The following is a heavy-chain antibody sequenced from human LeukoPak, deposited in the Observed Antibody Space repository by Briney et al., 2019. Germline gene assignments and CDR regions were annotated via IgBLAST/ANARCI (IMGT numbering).Heavy chain of an antibody. V-gene: IGHV1-69*06. CDR3: ARGVVRYSYGFWFDP. CDR1: GGTFSSYA. D-gene: IGHD5-18*01. J-gene: IGHJ5*02. Sequence: ASVKVSCKASGGTFSSYAISWVRQAPGQGLEWMGGIIPIFGTANYAQKFRGRVTITADKSTSTAYMELRSLRSDDTAVYYCARGVVRYSYGFWFDPWGQGTLVTVSS. CDR2: IIPIFGTA.